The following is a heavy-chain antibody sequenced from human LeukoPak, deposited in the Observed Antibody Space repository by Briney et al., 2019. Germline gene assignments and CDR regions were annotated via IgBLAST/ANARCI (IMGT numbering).Heavy chain of an antibody. Sequence: GGSLRLSCAASGFTVSSNYMSWVRQAPGKGLEWVSVIYSGGSTYYADSVKGRFTISRDNSKNTLYLQMNSLRAEDTAVYYCAEYYYGSGTNWFDPWGQGTLVTVSS. J-gene: IGHJ5*02. CDR2: IYSGGST. D-gene: IGHD3-10*01. V-gene: IGHV3-66*01. CDR3: AEYYYGSGTNWFDP. CDR1: GFTVSSNY.